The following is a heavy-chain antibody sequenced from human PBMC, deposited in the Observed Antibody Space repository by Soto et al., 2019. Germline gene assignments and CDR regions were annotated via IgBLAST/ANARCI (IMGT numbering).Heavy chain of an antibody. D-gene: IGHD1-1*01. CDR3: ARGGDDVFSPWVPGY. J-gene: IGHJ4*02. V-gene: IGHV4-59*01. Sequence: SETLSLTCTVSGGSISSYYWSWIRQPPGKGLEWIGYIYYSGSTNYNPSLKSRVTISVDTSKNQFSLKLSSVTAADTAVYYCARGGDDVFSPWVPGYWGQETLFTFPS. CDR2: IYYSGST. CDR1: GGSISSYY.